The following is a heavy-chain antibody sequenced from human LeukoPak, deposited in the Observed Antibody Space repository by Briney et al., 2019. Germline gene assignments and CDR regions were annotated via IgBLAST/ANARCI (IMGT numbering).Heavy chain of an antibody. J-gene: IGHJ4*02. D-gene: IGHD3-9*01. CDR1: GFTFSSYG. Sequence: PGGSLRLSCAASGFTFSSYGMHWVRQAPGKGLEWVAVISYDGSNKYYAGSVKGRFTISRDNSKNTLYLQMNSLRAEDTAVYYCAKESDYDILTGYLDYWGQGTLVTVSS. V-gene: IGHV3-30*18. CDR2: ISYDGSNK. CDR3: AKESDYDILTGYLDY.